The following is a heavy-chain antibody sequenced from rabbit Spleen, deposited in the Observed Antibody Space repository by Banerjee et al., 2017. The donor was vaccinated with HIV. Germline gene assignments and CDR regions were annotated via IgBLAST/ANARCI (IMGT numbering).Heavy chain of an antibody. Sequence: QSLEESGGDLVKPGASLTLTCTASGVSFSVSSYMCWVRQAPGKGPEWIACIDAGSGSTYYATWAKGRFTISKTSSTTVTLQLNSLTAADTATYFCARGNASSSGLPTYYFNLWGQGTLVTVS. D-gene: IGHD1-1*01. CDR1: GVSFSVSSY. CDR3: ARGNASSSGLPTYYFNL. CDR2: IDAGSGST. J-gene: IGHJ4*01. V-gene: IGHV1S40*01.